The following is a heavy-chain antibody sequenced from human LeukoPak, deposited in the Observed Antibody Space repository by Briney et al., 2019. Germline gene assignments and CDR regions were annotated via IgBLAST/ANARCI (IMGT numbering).Heavy chain of an antibody. J-gene: IGHJ5*02. CDR3: ARSPSLPDTNWFDP. CDR2: ISAYNGNT. CDR1: GHTFTSYG. D-gene: IGHD5-18*01. V-gene: IGHV1-18*01. Sequence: ASVKVSCKASGHTFTSYGISWVRQAPGLGLEWMGWISAYNGNTNYAQKLQGRVTMTTDTSTSTAYMELRSLRSDDTAVYYCARSPSLPDTNWFDPWGQGTLVTVSS.